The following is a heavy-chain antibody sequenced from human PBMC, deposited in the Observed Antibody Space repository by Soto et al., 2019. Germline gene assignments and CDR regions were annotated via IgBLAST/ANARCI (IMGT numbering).Heavy chain of an antibody. CDR2: SRDKGNSYST. CDR1: GFSFSDYY. J-gene: IGHJ4*02. CDR3: ARSIPGRTSFDS. V-gene: IGHV3-72*01. Sequence: EVHLVESGGGLVQPGGSLRLSCAGSGFSFSDYYIDWVRQAPGKGLEWVGRSRDKGNSYSTDYAASVKGRFTVSRDTSTNSLYLQTNSLKADDTALYYCARSIPGRTSFDSWGQGTLVTVSS. D-gene: IGHD1-1*01.